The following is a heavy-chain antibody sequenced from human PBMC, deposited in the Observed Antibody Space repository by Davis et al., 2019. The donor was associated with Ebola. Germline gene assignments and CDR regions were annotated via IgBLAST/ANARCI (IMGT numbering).Heavy chain of an antibody. CDR1: TITFSPYN. Sequence: PGGSLRLSCTASTITFSPYNMNWVRQAPGKGLEWVSSVSRSSSYIYYADSVKGRFTISRDNAKNSLYLQMNSLRAEDTALYYCASLYQGDYVSYAFDMWGQGTMVTVSS. CDR3: ASLYQGDYVSYAFDM. J-gene: IGHJ3*02. D-gene: IGHD4-17*01. V-gene: IGHV3-21*04. CDR2: VSRSSSYI.